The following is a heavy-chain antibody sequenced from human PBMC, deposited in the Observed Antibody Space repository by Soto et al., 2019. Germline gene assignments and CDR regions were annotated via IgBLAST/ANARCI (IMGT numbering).Heavy chain of an antibody. J-gene: IGHJ5*02. V-gene: IGHV4-31*03. CDR1: GGSISGAAYY. CDR2: IYYTGTT. Sequence: QVQLQESGPGLLKPSQTLSLTCTVSGGSISGAAYYWSWIRHLPGKGLEWIGYIYYTGTTYYRPSLESRVTISLDTSENQFSLKLTSVTAADTAVYYCARDTGFYGGYNGFDHWGQGTLVTVSS. CDR3: ARDTGFYGGYNGFDH. D-gene: IGHD3-16*01.